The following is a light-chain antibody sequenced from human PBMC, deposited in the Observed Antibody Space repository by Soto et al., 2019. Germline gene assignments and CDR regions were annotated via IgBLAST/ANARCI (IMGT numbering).Light chain of an antibody. CDR2: EDN. J-gene: IGLJ2*01. V-gene: IGLV2-23*01. CDR1: NSNLGSLNL. CDR3: CSYAGINIPVL. Sequence: QSALTQPASVSASPGQSITISCAGRNSNLGSLNLVSWYQQQPGKAPKLIIFEDNKRPSGVSDRFSAFKSGDTASLTISGLQAEDEADYFCCSYAGINIPVLFGGGTKLTVL.